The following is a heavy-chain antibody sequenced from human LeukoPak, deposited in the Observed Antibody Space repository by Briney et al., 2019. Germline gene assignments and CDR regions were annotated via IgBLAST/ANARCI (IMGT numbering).Heavy chain of an antibody. CDR2: IYSGGST. D-gene: IGHD3-10*01. CDR3: ASGSGSYRTPYYYMDV. CDR1: GFTVSSNY. Sequence: TGGSLRLSCAASGFTVSSNYMSWVRQAPGKGLEWVSVIYSGGSTYYADSVKGRFTISRDNSKNTLYLQMNSLRAEDTAVYYCASGSGSYRTPYYYMDVWGTGTTVTVS. J-gene: IGHJ6*03. V-gene: IGHV3-53*01.